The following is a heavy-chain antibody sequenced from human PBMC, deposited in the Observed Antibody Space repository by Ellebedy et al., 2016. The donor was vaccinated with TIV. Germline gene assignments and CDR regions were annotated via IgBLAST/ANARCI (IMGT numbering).Heavy chain of an antibody. CDR1: GFNFGGSA. J-gene: IGHJ4*02. Sequence: GESLKISCSASGFNFGGSAMTWLRQAPGAGLEWVALISFDGDNEFYADSVKGRFTISRDNSKNTLYLQMNSLRAEDTAVYYCAKGGIRGVIDYWGQGTLVTVSS. CDR2: ISFDGDNE. D-gene: IGHD3-10*01. V-gene: IGHV3-30*18. CDR3: AKGGIRGVIDY.